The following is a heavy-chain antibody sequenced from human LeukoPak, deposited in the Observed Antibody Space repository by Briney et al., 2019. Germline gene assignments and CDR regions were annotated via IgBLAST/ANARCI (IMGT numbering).Heavy chain of an antibody. CDR1: GVSVSDGRYY. Sequence: SQTLSLTCNVSGVSVSDGRYYWTWIRQHPGKGLEWIGYKYYSGSAKYNPSLKSRLTISIDASKNQFSLQLSSVTAADTATYYCATPYCSSISCLDVFNVWGQGTRVTVSA. D-gene: IGHD2-2*01. CDR3: ATPYCSSISCLDVFNV. V-gene: IGHV4-31*03. J-gene: IGHJ3*01. CDR2: KYYSGSA.